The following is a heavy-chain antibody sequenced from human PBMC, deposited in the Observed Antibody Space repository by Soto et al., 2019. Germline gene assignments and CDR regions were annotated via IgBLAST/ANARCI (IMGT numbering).Heavy chain of an antibody. D-gene: IGHD2-21*02. V-gene: IGHV3-21*01. CDR2: ISSSGSYI. J-gene: IGHJ4*02. Sequence: GGSLRLSCAASGFTFSSYSMNWVRQAPGKGLEWVSSISSSGSYIYYADSVKGRFTISRDNAKNSLYLQMNSLRAEDTAVYYCARDIPSLVVTAIPDYWGQGTLVTVSS. CDR1: GFTFSSYS. CDR3: ARDIPSLVVTAIPDY.